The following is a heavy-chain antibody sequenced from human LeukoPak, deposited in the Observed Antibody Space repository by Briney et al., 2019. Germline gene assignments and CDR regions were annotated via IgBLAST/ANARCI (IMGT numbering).Heavy chain of an antibody. CDR1: GFTFNKDW. Sequence: TGGSLRLSCAASGFTFNKDWMNWVRQAPGKGLEWVANINQDGSQKYYVDSVKGRFIISRDNAENSLYLQMNSLRAEDTAVYYCARDPDTIFGANFHYWGQGTLVTVSS. V-gene: IGHV3-7*01. D-gene: IGHD3-10*02. CDR2: INQDGSQK. J-gene: IGHJ4*02. CDR3: ARDPDTIFGANFHY.